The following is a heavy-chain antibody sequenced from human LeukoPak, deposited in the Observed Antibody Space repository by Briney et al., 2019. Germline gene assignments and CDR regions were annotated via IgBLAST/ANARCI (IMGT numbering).Heavy chain of an antibody. V-gene: IGHV3-11*01. J-gene: IGHJ4*02. CDR2: ISSSGSTI. CDR1: GFTFNNYG. Sequence: GGSLRLSCAASGFTFNNYGMTWIRQAPGKGLEWVSYISSSGSTIYYADSVKGRFTISRGNAKNSLYLQMNSLRAEDTAVYYCARYQGWLQKGESFDYWGQGILVTVSS. D-gene: IGHD5-24*01. CDR3: ARYQGWLQKGESFDY.